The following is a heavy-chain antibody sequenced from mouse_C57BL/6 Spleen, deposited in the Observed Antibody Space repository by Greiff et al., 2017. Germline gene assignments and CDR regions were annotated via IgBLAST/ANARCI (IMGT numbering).Heavy chain of an antibody. CDR3: ARSPTVVATRAMDY. CDR2: IDPSDSYT. V-gene: IGHV1-50*01. D-gene: IGHD1-1*01. Sequence: QVQLQQPGAELVKPGASVKLSCKASGYTFTSYWMQWVKQRPGQGLEWIGEIDPSDSYTNYNQKFKGKATLTVDTSSSTAYMQLSSLTSEDSAVYYCARSPTVVATRAMDYWGQGTSVTVSS. CDR1: GYTFTSYW. J-gene: IGHJ4*01.